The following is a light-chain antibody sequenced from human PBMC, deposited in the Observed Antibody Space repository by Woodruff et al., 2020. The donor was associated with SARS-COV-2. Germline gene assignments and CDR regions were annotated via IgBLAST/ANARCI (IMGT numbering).Light chain of an antibody. V-gene: IGLV3-1*01. Sequence: GQAPVLVIYQDNKRPSGIPDRFSGSNSGNTASLSISATQAMDEADYFCQAWDSGAAIIFGG. J-gene: IGLJ2*01. CDR2: QDN. CDR3: QAWDSGAAII.